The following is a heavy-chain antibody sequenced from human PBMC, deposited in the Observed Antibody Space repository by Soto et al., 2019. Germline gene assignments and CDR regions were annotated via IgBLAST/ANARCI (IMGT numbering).Heavy chain of an antibody. Sequence: GASVKVSCKASGYTFTSYDINWVRQAPGQGLEWLGWMDPNSGVTGYAQKFQGRVSMTRNIAINTAHMELSSLRSEDTAVYYCARERKFDFCRKGLDVWGQGTTVTVSS. CDR3: ARERKFDFCRKGLDV. D-gene: IGHD3-3*01. V-gene: IGHV1-8*02. CDR2: MDPNSGVT. J-gene: IGHJ6*02. CDR1: GYTFTSYD.